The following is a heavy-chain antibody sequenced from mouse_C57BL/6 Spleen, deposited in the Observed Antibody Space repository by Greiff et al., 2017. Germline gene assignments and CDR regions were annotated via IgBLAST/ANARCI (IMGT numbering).Heavy chain of an antibody. V-gene: IGHV1-43*01. Sequence: VQLQQSGPELVKPGASVKISCKASGYSFTGYYMHWVKQSSEKSLEWIGDINPSTGGTSYNEKFKGKATLTVDKSSSTAYMQLKSLTSVDSAVYYCAREATVVDYWGQGTTLTVSS. D-gene: IGHD1-1*01. CDR3: AREATVVDY. J-gene: IGHJ2*01. CDR1: GYSFTGYY. CDR2: INPSTGGT.